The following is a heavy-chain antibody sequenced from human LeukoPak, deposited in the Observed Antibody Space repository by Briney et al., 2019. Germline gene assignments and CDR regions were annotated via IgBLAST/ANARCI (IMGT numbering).Heavy chain of an antibody. D-gene: IGHD3-3*01. CDR1: GFTFSSYA. CDR2: ISGSGVTT. CDR3: AKKRLGVVTSIDY. V-gene: IGHV3-23*01. J-gene: IGHJ4*02. Sequence: PGGSLRLSCAASGFTFSSYAMSWVRQAPGKGLEWVSAISGSGVTTYYADSVKGRFTISGDNSKNTLYLQMNSLRAEDTAIYYCAKKRLGVVTSIDYWGQGTLVTVSS.